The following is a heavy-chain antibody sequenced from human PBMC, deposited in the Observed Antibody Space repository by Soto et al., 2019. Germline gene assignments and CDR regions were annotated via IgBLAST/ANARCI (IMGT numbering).Heavy chain of an antibody. CDR1: GTTFRIYA. Sequence: PVDVSWQASGTTFRIYASRCVQQAPGQGLEWMGGIIPIFGTANYAQKFQGRVTITADKSTSTAYMELSSLRSEDTAVYYCARVPPATVVTYNWFDPWGQGTLVTDSS. CDR3: ARVPPATVVTYNWFDP. J-gene: IGHJ5*02. V-gene: IGHV1-69*06. CDR2: IIPIFGTA. D-gene: IGHD4-17*01.